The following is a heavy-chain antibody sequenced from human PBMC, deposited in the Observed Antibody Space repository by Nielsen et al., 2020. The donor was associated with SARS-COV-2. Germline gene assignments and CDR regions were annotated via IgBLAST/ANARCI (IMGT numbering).Heavy chain of an antibody. CDR1: GGSISSSNW. CDR2: IYHGGNN. J-gene: IGHJ5*02. V-gene: IGHV4-4*02. Sequence: SETLSLTCAVSGGSISSSNWWTCVRPPPGKGLEWIGVIYHGGNNNYNPSLRSRVTISVDKSKNQFSLRLTSVTTAGTAVYYCARILTDTGSYFRFDPWGQGTLVSVSS. D-gene: IGHD1-26*01. CDR3: ARILTDTGSYFRFDP.